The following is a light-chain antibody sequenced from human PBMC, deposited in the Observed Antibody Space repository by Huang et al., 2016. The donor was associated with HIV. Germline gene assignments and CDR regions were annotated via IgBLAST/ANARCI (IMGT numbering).Light chain of an antibody. Sequence: DIQMDQSPSSLSASVGDRVTITCRASQSISNYLNWYQQKPGKAPNLLIYGTSNLQSGDPSRFSGRGSGKDFTLTISGLQPDDSATYYCQQSYNTVYTFGQGTKLEI. CDR3: QQSYNTVYT. CDR1: QSISNY. V-gene: IGKV1-39*01. CDR2: GTS. J-gene: IGKJ2*01.